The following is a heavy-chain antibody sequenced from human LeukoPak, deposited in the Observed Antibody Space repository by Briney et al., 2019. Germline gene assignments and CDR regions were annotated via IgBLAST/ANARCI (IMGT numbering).Heavy chain of an antibody. CDR2: IYSGGST. J-gene: IGHJ4*02. D-gene: IGHD3-22*01. Sequence: GGSLRLSCAASGFTFSSNYMSWVRQAPGKGLEWVSVIYSGGSTYYADSVKGRFTISRDNSKNTLYLQMNSLRAEDTAVYYCAREDSSGYYSFDYWGQGALVTVSS. CDR1: GFTFSSNY. V-gene: IGHV3-66*01. CDR3: AREDSSGYYSFDY.